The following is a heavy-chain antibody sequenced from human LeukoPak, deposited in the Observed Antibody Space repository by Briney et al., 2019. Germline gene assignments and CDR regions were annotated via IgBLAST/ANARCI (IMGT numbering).Heavy chain of an antibody. CDR2: ISGSGGST. Sequence: PGGSLSLSCAASGFTFSSYAMSWVRQAPGKGLEWVSTISGSGGSTYYADSVKGRFTISRDNSKNTLYLQMNSLRAEDAAVYYCAKIRIAARSPFDYWGQGTLVTVSS. CDR3: AKIRIAARSPFDY. J-gene: IGHJ4*02. D-gene: IGHD6-6*01. CDR1: GFTFSSYA. V-gene: IGHV3-23*01.